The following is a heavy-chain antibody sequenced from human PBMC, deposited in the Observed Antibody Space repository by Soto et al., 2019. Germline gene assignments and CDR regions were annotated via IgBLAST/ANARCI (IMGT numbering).Heavy chain of an antibody. J-gene: IGHJ4*02. V-gene: IGHV1-46*01. Sequence: QVQLVQSGAEVQKPGASVKVSCKASAHTLTTYYIHWVRQAPGQGFEWMGVINPRGDNTNYAQKVQGRVTMTRETSTNTVYMELSSLISEDTAVYYCARVRDGYNYSSFDYWGQGTLVTVSS. CDR3: ARVRDGYNYSSFDY. CDR2: INPRGDNT. CDR1: AHTLTTYY. D-gene: IGHD5-12*01.